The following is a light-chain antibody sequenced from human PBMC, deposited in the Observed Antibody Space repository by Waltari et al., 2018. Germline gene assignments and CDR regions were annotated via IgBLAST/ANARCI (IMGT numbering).Light chain of an antibody. Sequence: QSVVTQPPSASGTPGQRVTMSCSGGRSNPVQNYVILYQQVPGTAPRLLIHRDKDRPSGVPDRFSGSKSGTSASLAISGLRSEDEAEYYCTVWDDSLSAWVFGGGTKLTVL. V-gene: IGLV1-47*01. CDR1: RSNPVQNY. J-gene: IGLJ3*02. CDR3: TVWDDSLSAWV. CDR2: RDK.